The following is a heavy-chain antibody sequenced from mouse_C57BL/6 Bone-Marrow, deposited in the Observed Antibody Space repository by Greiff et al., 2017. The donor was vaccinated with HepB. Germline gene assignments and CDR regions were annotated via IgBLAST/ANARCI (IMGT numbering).Heavy chain of an antibody. CDR3: ARNNYDFWFAY. CDR2: ISSGSSTI. J-gene: IGHJ3*01. D-gene: IGHD2-4*01. Sequence: EVMLVESGGGLVKPGGSLKLSCAASGFTFSDYGMHWVRQAPEKGLEWVAYISSGSSTIYYADTVKGRFTISRDNAKNTLFLQMTSLRSEDTAMYYCARNNYDFWFAYWGQGTLVTVSA. V-gene: IGHV5-17*01. CDR1: GFTFSDYG.